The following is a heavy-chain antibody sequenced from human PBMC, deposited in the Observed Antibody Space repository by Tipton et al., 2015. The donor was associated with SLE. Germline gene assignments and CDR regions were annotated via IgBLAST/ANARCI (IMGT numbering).Heavy chain of an antibody. V-gene: IGHV3-9*01. J-gene: IGHJ3*01. Sequence: SLRLSCAASGFKFDDHAMSWVRQGPGKGLEWVSSISWNSGSVAYADSVKGRFTISRDNAKNSVYLQMNSLRVEDTALYYCAKDQLSVRVTAFDVWGQGTVVTVSS. CDR1: GFKFDDHA. CDR3: AKDQLSVRVTAFDV. D-gene: IGHD3-10*01. CDR2: ISWNSGSV.